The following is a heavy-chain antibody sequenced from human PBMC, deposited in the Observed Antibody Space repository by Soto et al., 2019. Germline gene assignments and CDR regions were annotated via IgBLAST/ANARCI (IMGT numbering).Heavy chain of an antibody. CDR2: MNPGSVDT. D-gene: IGHD5-18*01. V-gene: IGHV1-8*02. Sequence: ASVKVSCKASGYTFTNEDVSWVRQATGQGLEWMGCMNPGSVDTGYAQKFQGRVTMTRDISIATAYMELNSLTSEDTAIYYCARMESFGSLNWFDPWGQGTLVTVSS. CDR1: GYTFTNED. CDR3: ARMESFGSLNWFDP. J-gene: IGHJ5*02.